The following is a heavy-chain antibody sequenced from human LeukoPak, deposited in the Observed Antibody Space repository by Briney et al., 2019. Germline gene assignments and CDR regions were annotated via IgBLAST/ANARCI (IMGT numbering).Heavy chain of an antibody. Sequence: GGSLRLSCAASGFTFSSYGMHRVRQAPGKGLEWVTFIRYDGSNKYYAEYVKGRFTISKDYSKNTLYLQMNSLRAEDTAVYYCAKDQETYYYGSGSYYGAYDYWGQGTLVTVSS. D-gene: IGHD3-10*01. CDR2: IRYDGSNK. CDR3: AKDQETYYYGSGSYYGAYDY. V-gene: IGHV3-30*02. J-gene: IGHJ4*02. CDR1: GFTFSSYG.